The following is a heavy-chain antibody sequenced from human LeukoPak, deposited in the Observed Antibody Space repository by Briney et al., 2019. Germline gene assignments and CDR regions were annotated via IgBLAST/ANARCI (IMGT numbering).Heavy chain of an antibody. CDR1: GFTFSSYA. CDR2: ISGSGGST. V-gene: IGHV3-23*01. D-gene: IGHD6-13*01. J-gene: IGHJ4*02. CDR3: ARIGYRSSTFDY. Sequence: GGSLRLSCAASGFTFSSYAMSWVRQAPGKGLEWVSAISGSGGSTYYADSVKGRFTISRDNAKNSVYLQMNSLRAEDTAVYYCARIGYRSSTFDYWGQGILVTVSS.